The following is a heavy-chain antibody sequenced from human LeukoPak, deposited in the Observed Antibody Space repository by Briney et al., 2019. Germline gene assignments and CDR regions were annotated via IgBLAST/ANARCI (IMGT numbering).Heavy chain of an antibody. V-gene: IGHV3-73*01. CDR2: IRGKVNSYAT. Sequence: GGSLRLSCAASGFTFSGSAIHWVGQASGKGLGWVGRIRGKVNSYATEYAASVKGRFTISRDDSRNTAYLQMNSLKTEDTAVYYCSGLGIAAAGTDYWGQGTLVTVSS. CDR1: GFTFSGSA. CDR3: SGLGIAAAGTDY. J-gene: IGHJ4*02. D-gene: IGHD6-13*01.